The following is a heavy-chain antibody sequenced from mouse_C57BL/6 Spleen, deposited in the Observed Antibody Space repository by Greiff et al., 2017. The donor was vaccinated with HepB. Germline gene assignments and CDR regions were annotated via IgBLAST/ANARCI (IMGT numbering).Heavy chain of an antibody. V-gene: IGHV1-55*01. Sequence: VQLQQSGAELVKPGASVKMSCKASGYTFTSYWITWVKQRPGQGLEWIGDIYPGSGSTNYNEKFKSKATLTVDTSSSTAYMHLSSLTSEDSAVYYCARENYYGSSYDAMDYWGQGTSVTVSS. J-gene: IGHJ4*01. D-gene: IGHD1-1*01. CDR1: GYTFTSYW. CDR2: IYPGSGST. CDR3: ARENYYGSSYDAMDY.